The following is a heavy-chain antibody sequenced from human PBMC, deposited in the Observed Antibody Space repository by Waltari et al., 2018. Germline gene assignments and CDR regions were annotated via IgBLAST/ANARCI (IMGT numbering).Heavy chain of an antibody. CDR3: ARDGAVGANDY. D-gene: IGHD1-26*01. Sequence: QGHLVQSGAEVKKPGASVKVSCKASGYIFTSYGINWVRQAPGQGLEWLGWISVYNGRTDYPQNLQGGVTMTADKSTSTAYMDLRSLTSDDTAVYYCARDGAVGANDYWGQGTLVTVSS. V-gene: IGHV1-18*01. J-gene: IGHJ4*02. CDR2: ISVYNGRT. CDR1: GYIFTSYG.